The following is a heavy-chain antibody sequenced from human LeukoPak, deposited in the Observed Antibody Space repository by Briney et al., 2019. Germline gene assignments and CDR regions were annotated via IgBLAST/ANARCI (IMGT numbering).Heavy chain of an antibody. J-gene: IGHJ4*02. Sequence: GGSLRLSCAASGFTFSSYGMHWVRQAPAKGLEWVAFIRYDGSNKYYADSVKGRFTISRDSSKNTLYLQMNSQRAEDTAVYYCAKRFSSGWTYFDYWGQGTLVTVSS. CDR1: GFTFSSYG. CDR2: IRYDGSNK. CDR3: AKRFSSGWTYFDY. D-gene: IGHD6-19*01. V-gene: IGHV3-30*02.